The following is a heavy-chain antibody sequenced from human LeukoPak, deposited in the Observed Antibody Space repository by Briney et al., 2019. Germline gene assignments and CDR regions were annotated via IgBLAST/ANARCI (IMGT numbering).Heavy chain of an antibody. CDR1: GFTFSSYA. D-gene: IGHD4-17*01. J-gene: IGHJ5*02. Sequence: PGGSLRLSCAASGFTFSSYAMSWVRQAPGKGLEWVSAISGSGGSTYYADSVKGRFTISRDNSKNTLYLQMSSLRAEDTAVYYCAKDLGTTVSAAGWFDPWGQGTLVTVSS. V-gene: IGHV3-23*01. CDR3: AKDLGTTVSAAGWFDP. CDR2: ISGSGGST.